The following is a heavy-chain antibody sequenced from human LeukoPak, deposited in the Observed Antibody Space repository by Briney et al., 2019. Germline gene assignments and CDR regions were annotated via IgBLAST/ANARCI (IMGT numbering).Heavy chain of an antibody. V-gene: IGHV3-48*01. CDR1: GYTFSSYS. Sequence: PGGSLRLPCAASGYTFSSYSMNWVRQALGKGLEWVSYISSSRGTIYYADSVKGRFTISRDNAKNSLYLQMNSLRAEDTAIYYCARDTGEPFDYWGQGTLVTVSS. D-gene: IGHD3-16*01. CDR3: ARDTGEPFDY. CDR2: ISSSRGTI. J-gene: IGHJ4*02.